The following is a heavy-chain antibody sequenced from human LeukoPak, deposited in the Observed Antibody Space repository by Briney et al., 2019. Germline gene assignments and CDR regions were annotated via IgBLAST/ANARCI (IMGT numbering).Heavy chain of an antibody. J-gene: IGHJ4*02. D-gene: IGHD1-26*01. CDR2: ISYDGSNK. CDR3: TRRVGAYAFDY. Sequence: PGGSLRLSCAASGFTFSSYGMHWVRQAPGKGLEWVAVISYDGSNKYYADSVKGRFTISRDNSKNTLYLQMNSLKTEDTAVYYCTRRVGAYAFDYWGQGTLVTVSS. V-gene: IGHV3-30*03. CDR1: GFTFSSYG.